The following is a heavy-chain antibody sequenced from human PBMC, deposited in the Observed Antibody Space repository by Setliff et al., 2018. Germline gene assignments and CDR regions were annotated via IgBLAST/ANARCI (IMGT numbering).Heavy chain of an antibody. Sequence: ETLSLTCTVSGGSISSHYWSWIRQPPGKGLGWIGSIYYSGSTNYNPSLKSRVTISVDTSKNQFSLKLSSVTAADTALYYCTVYNTGSSKDHYWGQGTPVTVSS. V-gene: IGHV4-59*11. CDR3: TVYNTGSSKDHY. D-gene: IGHD2-8*02. CDR1: GGSISSHY. CDR2: IYYSGST. J-gene: IGHJ4*02.